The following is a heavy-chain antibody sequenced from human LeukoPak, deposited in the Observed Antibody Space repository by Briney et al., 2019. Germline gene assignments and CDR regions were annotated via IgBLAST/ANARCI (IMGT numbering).Heavy chain of an antibody. CDR1: GYTFTGYY. V-gene: IGHV1-2*02. Sequence: GASVKVSCKASGYTFTGYYMHWVRQAPGQGLEWMGWINPNSGGTNYAQKFQGRVTMTRDTSISTAYMELSSLRSEDTAVYYCAREEGRPVAPDYWGQGTLVTVSS. J-gene: IGHJ4*02. CDR2: INPNSGGT. CDR3: AREEGRPVAPDY. D-gene: IGHD6-19*01.